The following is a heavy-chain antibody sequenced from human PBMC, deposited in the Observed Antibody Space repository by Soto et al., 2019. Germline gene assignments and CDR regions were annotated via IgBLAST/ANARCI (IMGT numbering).Heavy chain of an antibody. Sequence: QVQLVESGGGVVQPGGSLRLSYAVSGFTVSTYGMHWVRQAPGKGLEWVADISRDGGTKYYADSVKGRFTISRDNSRNTLFLEMNSLGGDDMAVYYCTGEVASGYWGQGTLLTVSS. J-gene: IGHJ4*02. CDR1: GFTVSTYG. D-gene: IGHD2-8*02. CDR2: ISRDGGTK. V-gene: IGHV3-30*03. CDR3: TGEVASGY.